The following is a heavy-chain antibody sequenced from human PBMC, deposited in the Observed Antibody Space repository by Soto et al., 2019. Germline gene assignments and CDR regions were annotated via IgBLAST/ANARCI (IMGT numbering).Heavy chain of an antibody. CDR2: IYHSGST. V-gene: IGHV4-38-2*01. J-gene: IGHJ5*01. D-gene: IGHD5-12*01. Sequence: SETLSLTCAVSGYSISSAYYWGWIRQPPGKGLEWIGSIYHSGSTYYNPSLKSRVTISVDASKNQFSLKLTSVTAADTALYYCARANSRYDRENCFDSWGQGTLVPVSS. CDR3: ARANSRYDRENCFDS. CDR1: GYSISSAYY.